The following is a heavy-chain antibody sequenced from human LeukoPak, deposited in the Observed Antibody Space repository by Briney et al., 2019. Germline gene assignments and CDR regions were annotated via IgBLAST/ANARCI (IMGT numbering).Heavy chain of an antibody. CDR3: ARGKYSAKYVSGSYYNRNGAFDI. V-gene: IGHV4-59*01. CDR2: IYYSGST. CDR1: GGSISSYY. J-gene: IGHJ3*02. Sequence: SETLSLTCTVSGGSISSYYWSWIRQPPGKGLEWIGYIYYSGSTNYNPSLKSRVTISVDTSKNQFPLKLSSVTAADTAVYYCARGKYSAKYVSGSYYNRNGAFDIWGQGTMVTVSS. D-gene: IGHD3-10*01.